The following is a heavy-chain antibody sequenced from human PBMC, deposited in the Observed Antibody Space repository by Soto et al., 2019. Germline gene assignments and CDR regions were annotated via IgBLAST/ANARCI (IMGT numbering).Heavy chain of an antibody. J-gene: IGHJ4*02. CDR3: AKFFVAGTRGYFDS. Sequence: GGSLRLSCTSSGFIFISYAMSWVRQAPGKGLEWVSAISASGDNAYYADSVKGRFTISRDRSKSLYLQMKSLRAEDTAIYYCAKFFVAGTRGYFDSWGQGTLVTVSS. D-gene: IGHD6-19*01. CDR2: ISASGDNA. CDR1: GFIFISYA. V-gene: IGHV3-23*01.